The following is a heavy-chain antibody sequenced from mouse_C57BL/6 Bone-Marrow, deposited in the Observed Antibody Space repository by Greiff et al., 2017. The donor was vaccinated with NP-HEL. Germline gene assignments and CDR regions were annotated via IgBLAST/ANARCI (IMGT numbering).Heavy chain of an antibody. V-gene: IGHV1-5*01. CDR2: IYPGNIDT. J-gene: IGHJ1*03. CDR1: GYTFTSYW. CDR3: TRWAYFRITTVVEGYFDV. Sequence: EVQLQQSGTVLARPGASVKLSCKTSGYTFTSYWMHWVKQRPGQGLEWIGAIYPGNIDTSYNQKFKGKAKLTAVTSASTAYMELSRLTNEDSAVYYCTRWAYFRITTVVEGYFDVWGTGTTVTVSS. D-gene: IGHD1-1*01.